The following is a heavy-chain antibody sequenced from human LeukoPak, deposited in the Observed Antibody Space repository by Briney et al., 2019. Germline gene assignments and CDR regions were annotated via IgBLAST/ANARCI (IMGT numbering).Heavy chain of an antibody. J-gene: IGHJ3*02. V-gene: IGHV1-18*01. CDR3: ARGALAYCGGDCSSGAFDI. CDR2: ISAYNGNT. D-gene: IGHD2-21*02. CDR1: GYTFTSYG. Sequence: ASVKVSCKDSGYTFTSYGISWVRQAPGQGLEWMGWISAYNGNTNYAQKLQGRVTMTTDTSTSTAYMELRSLRSDDTAVYYCARGALAYCGGDCSSGAFDIWGQGTMVTVSS.